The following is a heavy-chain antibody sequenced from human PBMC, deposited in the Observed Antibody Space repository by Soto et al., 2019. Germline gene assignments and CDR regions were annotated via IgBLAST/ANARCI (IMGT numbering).Heavy chain of an antibody. CDR1: GFTFSSYG. CDR2: IWYDGSNK. V-gene: IGHV3-33*01. D-gene: IGHD5-18*01. CDR3: ARDGGSYGLTLSDY. Sequence: GGSLRLSCAASGFTFSSYGMHWVRQAPGKGLEWVAVIWYDGSNKYYADSVKGRFTISRDNSKNTLYLQMNSLRAEDTAVYYCARDGGSYGLTLSDYWGQGTLVTVSS. J-gene: IGHJ4*02.